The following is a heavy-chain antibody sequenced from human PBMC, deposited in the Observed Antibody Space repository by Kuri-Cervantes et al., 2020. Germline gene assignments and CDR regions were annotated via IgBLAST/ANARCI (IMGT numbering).Heavy chain of an antibody. CDR3: ARVEGGRYPDSYYYYGMDV. J-gene: IGHJ6*02. CDR2: FDPEDGET. D-gene: IGHD3-16*02. CDR1: GYTLTELS. V-gene: IGHV1-24*01. Sequence: ASVKVSCKVSGYTLTELSMHWVRQAPGKGLEWMGGFDPEDGETIYAQKFQGRVTMTEDTSTDTAYMELSSLRSEDTAVYYCARVEGGRYPDSYYYYGMDVWGQGTTVTVSS.